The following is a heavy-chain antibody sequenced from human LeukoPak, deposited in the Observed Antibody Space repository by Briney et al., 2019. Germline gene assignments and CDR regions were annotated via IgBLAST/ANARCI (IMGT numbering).Heavy chain of an antibody. J-gene: IGHJ3*02. Sequence: GASVKVSCKASGYTFTSYGISWVRQAPGQGLEWMGGIIPIFGTANYAQKFQGRVTITADESTSTAYMELSSLRSEDTAVYYCARVSGLEYYDSSGTTAHAFDIWGQGTMVTVSS. CDR3: ARVSGLEYYDSSGTTAHAFDI. CDR1: GYTFTSYG. V-gene: IGHV1-69*13. D-gene: IGHD3-22*01. CDR2: IIPIFGTA.